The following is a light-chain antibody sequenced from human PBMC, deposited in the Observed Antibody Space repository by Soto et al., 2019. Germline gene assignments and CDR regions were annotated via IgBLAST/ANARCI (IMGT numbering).Light chain of an antibody. Sequence: QMTQSPSSLSASVGDSVTITCRASQGISNYLAWYQQTPGKIPKLLIYAASTLQSGVPSRFSGSGSGTVFTLTISSLQPEDVATYYCQKYTSAPFTFGPGTKVDLK. CDR3: QKYTSAPFT. CDR1: QGISNY. CDR2: AAS. V-gene: IGKV1-27*01. J-gene: IGKJ3*01.